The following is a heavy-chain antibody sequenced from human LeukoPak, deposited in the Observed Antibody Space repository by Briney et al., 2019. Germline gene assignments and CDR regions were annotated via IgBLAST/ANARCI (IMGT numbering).Heavy chain of an antibody. J-gene: IGHJ3*02. D-gene: IGHD1-26*01. CDR3: ARDSYRSGSNAFDI. CDR2: ISSSSSYI. CDR1: GGSISSNG. V-gene: IGHV3-21*01. Sequence: KPSETLSLTCTVSGGSISSNGYYWGWIRQPPGKGLEWVSSISSSSSYIYYADSVKGRFTISRDNAKNSLYLQMNSLRAEDTAVYYCARDSYRSGSNAFDIWGQGTMVTVSS.